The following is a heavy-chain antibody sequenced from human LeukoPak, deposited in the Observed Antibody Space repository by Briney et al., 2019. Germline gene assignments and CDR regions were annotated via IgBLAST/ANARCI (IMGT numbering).Heavy chain of an antibody. V-gene: IGHV3-21*01. J-gene: IGHJ6*02. CDR2: ISSSSSYI. Sequence: GGSLRLSCAASGFTFSSYSMNWVRQAPGKGLEWVSSISSSSSYIYYADSVKGRFTISRDNAKNSLYLQMNSLRAEDTAVYYCARDNYYGSGSYGSYYDMDVWGQGTTVTVSS. D-gene: IGHD3-10*01. CDR3: ARDNYYGSGSYGSYYDMDV. CDR1: GFTFSSYS.